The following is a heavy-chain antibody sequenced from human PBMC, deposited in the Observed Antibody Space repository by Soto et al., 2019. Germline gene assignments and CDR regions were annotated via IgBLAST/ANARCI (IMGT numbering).Heavy chain of an antibody. CDR3: SRDRYATGIAVAGSAGIDFDY. CDR1: GYTFTSYG. J-gene: IGHJ4*02. D-gene: IGHD6-19*01. Sequence: ASVKVSCKASGYTFTSYGISWVRQAPGQGLEWMGWISAYNGNTNYAQKLQGRVTMTTDTSTSSAYMELRSLRSDDTAVYYCSRDRYATGIAVAGSAGIDFDYWGQGTLVTVSS. V-gene: IGHV1-18*01. CDR2: ISAYNGNT.